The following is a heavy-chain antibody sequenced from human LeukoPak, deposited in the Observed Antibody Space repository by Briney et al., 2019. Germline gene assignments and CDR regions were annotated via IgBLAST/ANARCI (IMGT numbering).Heavy chain of an antibody. J-gene: IGHJ4*02. CDR1: GFTFSSYG. CDR3: AKDTGERLGILTGYYRSRKSYFDY. V-gene: IGHV3-30*02. Sequence: GGSLRLSCAASGFTFSSYGMHWVRQAPGKGLQWLAFIQSDGNNKYYADSVKGRFTISRDNSKNTLFLQMNSLRAEDTAVYYCAKDTGERLGILTGYYRSRKSYFDYWGQGTLVTVSS. D-gene: IGHD3-9*01. CDR2: IQSDGNNK.